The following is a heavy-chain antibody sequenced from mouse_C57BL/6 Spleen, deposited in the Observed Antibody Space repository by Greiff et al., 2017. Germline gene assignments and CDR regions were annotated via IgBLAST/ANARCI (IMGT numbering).Heavy chain of an antibody. Sequence: DVKLQESGPGLVKPSQSLSLTCSVTGYSITSGYYWNWIRQFPGNKLEWMGYISYDGSNNYNPSLKNRISITRDTSKNQFFLKLNSVTTEDTATYYCARRGCYDGYYYAMDYWGQGTSVTVSS. J-gene: IGHJ4*01. V-gene: IGHV3-6*01. CDR2: ISYDGSN. CDR3: ARRGCYDGYYYAMDY. D-gene: IGHD2-12*01. CDR1: GYSITSGYY.